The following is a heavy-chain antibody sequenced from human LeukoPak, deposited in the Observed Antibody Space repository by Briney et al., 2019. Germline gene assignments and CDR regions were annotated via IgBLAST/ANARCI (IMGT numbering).Heavy chain of an antibody. CDR1: GYTFTSYD. CDR2: MNPNSGNT. CDR3: ARDSGGTYRHPYYFDS. D-gene: IGHD1-26*01. Sequence: ASVKVSCKASGYTFTSYDINWVRQATGQGLEWMGWMNPNSGNTGYAQKFQGRVTMTRNTSISTAYMELISLRSEDTAVYYCARDSGGTYRHPYYFDSWGQGTLVTVSS. J-gene: IGHJ4*02. V-gene: IGHV1-8*01.